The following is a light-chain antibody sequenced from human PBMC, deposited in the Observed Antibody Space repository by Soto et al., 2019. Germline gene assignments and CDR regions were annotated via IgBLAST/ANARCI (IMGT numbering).Light chain of an antibody. CDR1: QSFRGL. Sequence: EVVLTQSPVTLSLSPGERATLSCRASQSFRGLLAWYQQKPGQAPRLLIYDAYNRATGIPPRFSGSGSGTDFTLTISSLEPEDSAVYYCQQYVSSPWAFGQGTKVDI. V-gene: IGKV3-11*01. CDR2: DAY. J-gene: IGKJ1*01. CDR3: QQYVSSPWA.